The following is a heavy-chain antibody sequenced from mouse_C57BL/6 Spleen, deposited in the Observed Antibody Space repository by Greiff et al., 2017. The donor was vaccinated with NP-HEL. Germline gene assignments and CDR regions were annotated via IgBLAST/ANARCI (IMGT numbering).Heavy chain of an antibody. CDR2: IDPETGGT. J-gene: IGHJ3*01. D-gene: IGHD1-1*01. CDR1: GYTFTDYE. CDR3: TRGITTVVATRFAY. Sequence: VKLQQSGAELVRPGASVTLSCKASGYTFTDYEMHWVKQTPVHGLEWIGAIDPETGGTAYNQKFKGKAILTADKSSSTAYMELRSLTSEDSAVYYCTRGITTVVATRFAYWGQGTLVTVSA. V-gene: IGHV1-15*01.